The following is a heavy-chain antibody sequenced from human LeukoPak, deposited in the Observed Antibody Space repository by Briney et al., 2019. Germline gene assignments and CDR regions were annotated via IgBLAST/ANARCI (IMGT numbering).Heavy chain of an antibody. Sequence: GRSLRLSCAASGGTFDDYAMHWVRQAPGKGLEWVSGISWNSGSIGYADSVKGRFTISRDNAKNSLYLQMNSLRAEDTALYYCAKDMGQWLAEGWFDPWGQGTLVTVSS. V-gene: IGHV3-9*01. CDR2: ISWNSGSI. CDR3: AKDMGQWLAEGWFDP. CDR1: GGTFDDYA. D-gene: IGHD6-19*01. J-gene: IGHJ5*02.